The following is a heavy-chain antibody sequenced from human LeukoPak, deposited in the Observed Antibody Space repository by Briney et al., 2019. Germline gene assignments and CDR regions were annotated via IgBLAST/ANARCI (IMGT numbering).Heavy chain of an antibody. CDR3: AKVGNTYYDILTGSTLEWLDP. CDR2: ISGSGGST. V-gene: IGHV3-23*01. Sequence: GGSLRLSCAASGFTFSSYAMSWVRQAPGKGLEWVSAISGSGGSTYYADSVKGRFTISRDNSKNTLYLQMNSLRAEDTAVYYCAKVGNTYYDILTGSTLEWLDPWGQGTLVTVSS. CDR1: GFTFSSYA. D-gene: IGHD3-9*01. J-gene: IGHJ5*02.